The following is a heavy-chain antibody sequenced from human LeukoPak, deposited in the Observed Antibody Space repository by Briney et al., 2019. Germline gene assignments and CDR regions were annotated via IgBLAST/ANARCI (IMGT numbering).Heavy chain of an antibody. Sequence: GGSLRLSCAASAFMFSDYNMNWVRQAPGKGLEWVSSISSSGNYKYYADSVKGRFTISRDNAKHSLSLQMNSLRAEDTAVYYCARVQEVGATTHFDYWGQGNLVTVSS. CDR3: ARVQEVGATTHFDY. CDR2: ISSSGNYK. D-gene: IGHD1-26*01. V-gene: IGHV3-21*01. J-gene: IGHJ4*02. CDR1: AFMFSDYN.